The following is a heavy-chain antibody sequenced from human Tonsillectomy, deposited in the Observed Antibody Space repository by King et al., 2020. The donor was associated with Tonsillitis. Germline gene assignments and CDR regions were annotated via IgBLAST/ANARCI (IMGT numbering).Heavy chain of an antibody. V-gene: IGHV1-2*02. Sequence: QLVQSGAEVKKPGASVKVSCKPSGYSFTGYYIQWVRQAPGQGLEWMGWINPNSGDTNYAQKFQGRVTMTRDTSISSVYMELSRLRSDDTAVFYCARVSNGGKYSSGRYPLDYWGQGTLVTVSP. D-gene: IGHD6-19*01. CDR3: ARVSNGGKYSSGRYPLDY. J-gene: IGHJ4*02. CDR2: INPNSGDT. CDR1: GYSFTGYY.